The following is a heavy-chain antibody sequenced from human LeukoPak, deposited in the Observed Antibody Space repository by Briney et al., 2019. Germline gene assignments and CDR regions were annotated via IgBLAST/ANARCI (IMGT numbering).Heavy chain of an antibody. J-gene: IGHJ6*03. CDR1: GYTLTELS. V-gene: IGHV1-24*01. CDR3: ARDLSRIAAAGTPSLNYYYYMDV. Sequence: ASVKVSCKVSGYTLTELSMHWVRQAPGKGLEWMGGFDPEDGETIYAQKFQGRVTMTEDTSTDTAYMELSSLRSEDTAVYYCARDLSRIAAAGTPSLNYYYYMDVWGKGTTVTVSS. D-gene: IGHD6-13*01. CDR2: FDPEDGET.